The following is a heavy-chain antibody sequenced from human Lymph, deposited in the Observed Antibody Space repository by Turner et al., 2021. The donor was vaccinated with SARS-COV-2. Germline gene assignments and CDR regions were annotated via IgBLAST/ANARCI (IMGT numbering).Heavy chain of an antibody. J-gene: IGHJ4*02. Sequence: QVQLMESGGCVVQPGRSLRLSCSASGFTFSSYGMHWVRQAPGKGLEWVAVKWYDGSNKDYADSVKGRFTISRDKSKNTLDLQMNSLRAEDTAVYYCAREGVVGATTGLDYWGQGTLVTVSS. CDR3: AREGVVGATTGLDY. V-gene: IGHV3-33*01. D-gene: IGHD1-26*01. CDR2: KWYDGSNK. CDR1: GFTFSSYG.